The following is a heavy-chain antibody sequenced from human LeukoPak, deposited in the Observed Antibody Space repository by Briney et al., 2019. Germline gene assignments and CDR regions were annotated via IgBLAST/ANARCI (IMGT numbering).Heavy chain of an antibody. D-gene: IGHD6-19*01. CDR3: ARPKVVVAGIFFDY. CDR1: GGSISSSSYH. J-gene: IGHJ4*02. V-gene: IGHV4-39*01. Sequence: SETLSLTCTVSGGSISSSSYHWGWIRQPPGKGLEWIGTIYYRGSTYYNPSLKSRVTISVDTSKNQFSLKVSSVNAADKAWYFCARPKVVVAGIFFDYWGQGALVTVSS. CDR2: IYYRGST.